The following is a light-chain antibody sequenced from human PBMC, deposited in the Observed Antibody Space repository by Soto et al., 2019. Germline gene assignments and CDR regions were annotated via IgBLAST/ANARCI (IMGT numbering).Light chain of an antibody. V-gene: IGKV1-39*01. CDR2: EAS. CDR1: QSISTY. Sequence: DIQMTQSPSSLSASVGDRVTVTCRASQSISTYLNWSQQKPGKAPKLLIYEASSLQSGVPSRFGGSGSGTDFTLTISSLQSEDFATYYCQQSHSTPSTFGQGTKVEIK. J-gene: IGKJ1*01. CDR3: QQSHSTPST.